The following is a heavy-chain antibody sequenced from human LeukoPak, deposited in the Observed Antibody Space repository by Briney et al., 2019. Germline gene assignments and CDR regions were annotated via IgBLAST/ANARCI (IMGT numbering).Heavy chain of an antibody. Sequence: SETLSLTCAVSGGSISRFYWSWTRQPPGKGLEWIGYIYYSGSTNYNPSLKSRVTISVDTSKNQFSLKLSSVTAADTAVYYCASQIFGSGWPYFVYWGQGTLVTVSS. J-gene: IGHJ4*02. V-gene: IGHV4-59*08. CDR2: IYYSGST. CDR1: GGSISRFY. D-gene: IGHD6-19*01. CDR3: ASQIFGSGWPYFVY.